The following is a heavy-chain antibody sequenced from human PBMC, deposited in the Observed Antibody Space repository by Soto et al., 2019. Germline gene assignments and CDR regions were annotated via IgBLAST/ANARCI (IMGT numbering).Heavy chain of an antibody. CDR3: ARPTVTSAANYGMDV. CDR1: GGTFSSYA. V-gene: IGHV1-69*01. J-gene: IGHJ6*02. CDR2: SIPIFGTA. D-gene: IGHD4-4*01. Sequence: QVQLVQSGAEVKKPGSAVKVSCKASGGTFSSYAISWVRQAPGQGLGWRGGSIPIFGTANYAPKFQGRVTITADESTSTAYMELSSLRSEDTAVYYCARPTVTSAANYGMDVWGQGTTVTVSS.